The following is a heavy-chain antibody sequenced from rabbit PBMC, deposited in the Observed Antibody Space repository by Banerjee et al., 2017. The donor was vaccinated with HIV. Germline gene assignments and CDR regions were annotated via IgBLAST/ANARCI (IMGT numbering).Heavy chain of an antibody. V-gene: IGHV1S40*01. CDR3: ARDDGSGSGWGVVFNL. D-gene: IGHD4-1*01. CDR1: GFSFSNSYF. CDR2: IYTGSGST. J-gene: IGHJ4*01. Sequence: QSLEESGGDLVKPGASLTLTCTASGFSFSNSYFMCWVRQAPGKGLEWIGCIYTGSGSTYYASWAKGRFTISKTASTTGTLQMTSLTAADTDTYFCARDDGSGSGWGVVFNLWGQGTLVTVS.